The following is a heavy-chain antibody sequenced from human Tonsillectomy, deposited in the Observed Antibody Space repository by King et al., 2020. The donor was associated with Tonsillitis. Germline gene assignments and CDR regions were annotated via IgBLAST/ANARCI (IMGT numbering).Heavy chain of an antibody. Sequence: QLQESGPGLVKPSETLSLTCAVSGYSISSGYYWGWIRQPPGKGLEWIGSIYHSGSTYYNPSLKSRVTISVDTSKNQFSLQLSSVTAADTAVYYCARDPGGSSSWEKYYYYYGMDVWGQGTTVTVSS. V-gene: IGHV4-38-2*02. D-gene: IGHD6-13*01. J-gene: IGHJ6*02. CDR2: IYHSGST. CDR1: GYSISSGYY. CDR3: ARDPGGSSSWEKYYYYYGMDV.